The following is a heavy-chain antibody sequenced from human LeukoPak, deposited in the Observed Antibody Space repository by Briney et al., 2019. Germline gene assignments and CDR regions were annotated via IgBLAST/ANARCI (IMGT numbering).Heavy chain of an antibody. Sequence: ASVKVSCKASGYTFTGYYMHWVRQAPGQELEWMGWINPNSGGTNYAQKFQGRVTMTRDTSISTAYMELSRLRSDDTAVYYCARELALSQSFDYWGQGTLVTVSS. V-gene: IGHV1-2*02. CDR2: INPNSGGT. CDR1: GYTFTGYY. D-gene: IGHD3-16*02. J-gene: IGHJ4*02. CDR3: ARELALSQSFDY.